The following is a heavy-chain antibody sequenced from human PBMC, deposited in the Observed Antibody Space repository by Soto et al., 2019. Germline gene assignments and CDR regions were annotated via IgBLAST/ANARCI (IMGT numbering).Heavy chain of an antibody. CDR1: GFTFSSYA. CDR3: AREHLGYCSGGSCYLDY. V-gene: IGHV3-23*01. J-gene: IGHJ4*02. D-gene: IGHD2-15*01. CDR2: ISGSGGST. Sequence: GGSLRLSCAASGFTFSSYAMSWVRQAPGKGLEWVSAISGSGGSTYYADSVKGRFTISRDNSKNTLYLQMNSLRAEDTAVYYCAREHLGYCSGGSCYLDYWGQGTLVTVSS.